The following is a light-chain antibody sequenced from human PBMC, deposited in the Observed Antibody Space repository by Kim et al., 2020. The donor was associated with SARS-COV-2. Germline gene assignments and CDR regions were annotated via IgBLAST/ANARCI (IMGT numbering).Light chain of an antibody. V-gene: IGLV3-21*04. J-gene: IGLJ2*01. CDR1: NIGFKR. Sequence: APGKTAKSACGASNIGFKRVSWYQQRPGTDPVPVIYYSNDRPSGIPERFSGSNSGNTATLTIRRVQVGDEADYYCQVWDNSRDVVVFGGGTQLTVL. CDR2: YSN. CDR3: QVWDNSRDVVV.